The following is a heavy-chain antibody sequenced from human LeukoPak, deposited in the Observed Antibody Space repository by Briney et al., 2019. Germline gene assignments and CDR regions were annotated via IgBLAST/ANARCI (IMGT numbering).Heavy chain of an antibody. V-gene: IGHV5-51*01. CDR3: ALPLADGYDYFDY. CDR1: GYSFTSYW. Sequence: GESLKISCKGSGYSFTSYWIGWVRQMPGKGLEWMGIIYPGDSDTRYSPSFQGQVTISADKSISTAYLQWSSLKALDTAMYYCALPLADGYDYFDYWGQGTLVTVSS. CDR2: IYPGDSDT. D-gene: IGHD5-12*01. J-gene: IGHJ4*02.